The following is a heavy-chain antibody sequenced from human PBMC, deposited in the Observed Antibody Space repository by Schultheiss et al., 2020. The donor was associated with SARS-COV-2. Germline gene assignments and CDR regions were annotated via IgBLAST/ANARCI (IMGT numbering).Heavy chain of an antibody. CDR1: GFTFAGYA. Sequence: GGSLRLSCAPSGFTFAGYALRWVRQAPGKGLEWVSGINNSGASTYYADSVKGRFTISRDNSKNTLYLQMNSLRVEDTAIYYCAKEGDHYYYFAMDVWGQGTTVTVSS. V-gene: IGHV3-23*01. CDR3: AKEGDHYYYFAMDV. CDR2: INNSGAST. D-gene: IGHD3-16*01. J-gene: IGHJ6*02.